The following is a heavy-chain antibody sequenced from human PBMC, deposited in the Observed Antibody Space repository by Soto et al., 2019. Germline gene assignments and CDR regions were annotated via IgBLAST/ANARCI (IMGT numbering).Heavy chain of an antibody. J-gene: IGHJ4*02. CDR1: GFTFSTYA. V-gene: IGHV3-23*01. D-gene: IGHD2-21*01. CDR3: AKDRYGGDSIDY. CDR2: ISGSGGST. Sequence: EVQLLESGGGLVQPGGSLRLSCAASGFTFSTYAMSWVPQAPGKGLEWVSAISGSGGSTYYADSGKGRFTISRDNSKNTLYLQMNSLRAEDTAVYYCAKDRYGGDSIDYWGQGTLVTVSS.